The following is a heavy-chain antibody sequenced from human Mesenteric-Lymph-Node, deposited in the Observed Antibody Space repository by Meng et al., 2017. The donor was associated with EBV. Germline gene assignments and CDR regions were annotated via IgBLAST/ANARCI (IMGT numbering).Heavy chain of an antibody. V-gene: IGHV2-5*02. CDR2: IYWDDDK. CDR3: AHRTSNCFDP. CDR1: GFSLSTSGVG. J-gene: IGHJ5*02. Sequence: QIPLKEYGPPLVKPTQTLTLTCTFAGFSLSTSGVGVGWIRQPPGKALEWLALIYWDDDKRYSPSLKTRLTITKDTSENQVVLTMTNMDPVDAATYYCAHRTSNCFDPWGQGTLVTVSS.